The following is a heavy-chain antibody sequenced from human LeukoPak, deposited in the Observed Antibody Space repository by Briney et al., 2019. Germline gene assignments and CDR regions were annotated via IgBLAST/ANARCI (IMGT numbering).Heavy chain of an antibody. CDR3: ARRYCSGGSCYPNWFDP. CDR1: GGTFSSYA. CDR2: IIPIFGTA. J-gene: IGHJ5*02. V-gene: IGHV1-69*01. Sequence: SVKVTCKASGGTFSSYAISWVRQAPGQGLEWMGGIIPIFGTANYAQKFQGRVTITADESTSTAYMELSSLRSEDTAVYYCARRYCSGGSCYPNWFDPWGQGTLVTVSS. D-gene: IGHD2-15*01.